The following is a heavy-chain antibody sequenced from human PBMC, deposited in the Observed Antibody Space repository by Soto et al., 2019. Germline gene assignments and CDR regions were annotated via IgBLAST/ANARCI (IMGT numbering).Heavy chain of an antibody. Sequence: QVQLVESGGGLVKPGGSLRLSCAASKFPFSNYYMSWIRQAPGKGLEWISVITTSGTTTAYADSVKDRFTISRDDAKNSLYLQMNSLRDDDTAVYYCARETYYQWDYWGQGTLVTVSS. D-gene: IGHD1-26*01. CDR3: ARETYYQWDY. V-gene: IGHV3-11*01. J-gene: IGHJ4*02. CDR1: KFPFSNYY. CDR2: ITTSGTTT.